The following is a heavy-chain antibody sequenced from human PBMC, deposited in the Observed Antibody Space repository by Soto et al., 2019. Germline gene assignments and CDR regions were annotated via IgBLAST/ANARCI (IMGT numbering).Heavy chain of an antibody. CDR3: LRRRGRISGTTERPFVADCGGDCYYYY. J-gene: IGHJ4*02. D-gene: IGHD2-21*02. V-gene: IGHV4-59*01. Sequence: SETLSLTCTVSGGSISSYYWSWIRQPPGKGLEWIGYVYYSGRTNYNPSLKSRVTISVDTSKNQISLKLSSVTAAATAVYSCLRRRGRISGTTERPFVADCGGDCYYYYCVEGTLATVSP. CDR1: GGSISSYY. CDR2: VYYSGRT.